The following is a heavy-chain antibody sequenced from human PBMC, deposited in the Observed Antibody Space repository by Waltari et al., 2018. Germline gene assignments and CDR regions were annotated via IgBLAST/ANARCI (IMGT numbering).Heavy chain of an antibody. Sequence: QVQLVQSGAEVKKPGSSVKVSCKASGGTFSSYAISWVRQAPGQGLGWVGGIVPFFGKANYAQKCQGRVTITADESTSTAYMELSSLRSEDTAVYYCARARPPSRSYYPAFDIWGQGTMVTVSS. D-gene: IGHD1-26*01. J-gene: IGHJ3*02. V-gene: IGHV1-69*12. CDR2: IVPFFGKA. CDR1: GGTFSSYA. CDR3: ARARPPSRSYYPAFDI.